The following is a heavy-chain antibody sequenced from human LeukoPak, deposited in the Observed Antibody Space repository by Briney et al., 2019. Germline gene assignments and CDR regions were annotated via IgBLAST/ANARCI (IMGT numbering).Heavy chain of an antibody. J-gene: IGHJ4*02. CDR2: NYSGGST. Sequence: GGSLRLFCGASGFTVSSYYISWVRQARGKGVEGVSVNYSGGSTYYGGSVKGRFTISRDKSKNTPYLQMNSLRAEDTAVDYCARARGVAGTGPIDYWGRGALVTVSS. D-gene: IGHD2-15*01. V-gene: IGHV3-66*01. CDR3: ARARGVAGTGPIDY. CDR1: GFTVSSYY.